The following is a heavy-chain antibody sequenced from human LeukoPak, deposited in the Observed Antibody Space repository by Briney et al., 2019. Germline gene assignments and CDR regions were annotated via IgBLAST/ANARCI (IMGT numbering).Heavy chain of an antibody. D-gene: IGHD1-26*01. Sequence: GGSLRLSCEPSGFTFRTSGMHWARQAPGKGLEWVAAISDDGTDQYYADSVKGRFIISRDNPKNTLYLQMNSLRTEDTAVYYCAAIGGSNSHSKFDYWGQGSLVTVSS. V-gene: IGHV3-30*03. CDR1: GFTFRTSG. CDR3: AAIGGSNSHSKFDY. CDR2: ISDDGTDQ. J-gene: IGHJ4*02.